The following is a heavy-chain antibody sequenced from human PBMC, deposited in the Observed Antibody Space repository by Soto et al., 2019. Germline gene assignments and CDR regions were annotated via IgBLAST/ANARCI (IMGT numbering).Heavy chain of an antibody. V-gene: IGHV3-15*07. CDR3: TTNSQNAY. Sequence: EVQLVESGGGLVMPGGSLRLSCAVSGFSFTNAWMNWVRQAPGKGPEWVGRIKREREGATTDYAAPVKGRFTISRDDSKNTLYLQMNSLKTEDTAFYYCTTNSQNAYWGQGTLVTVSS. CDR1: GFSFTNAW. CDR2: IKREREGATT. J-gene: IGHJ4*01. D-gene: IGHD1-1*01.